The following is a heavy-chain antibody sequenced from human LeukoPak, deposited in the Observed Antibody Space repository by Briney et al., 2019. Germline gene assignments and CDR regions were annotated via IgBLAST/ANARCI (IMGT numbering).Heavy chain of an antibody. CDR2: INHSGST. CDR1: GGSFSGYY. CDR3: ARARDSDSGYFDL. J-gene: IGHJ2*01. D-gene: IGHD3-10*01. Sequence: SETLSLTCAVYGGSFSGYYWSWIRQPPGEGLEWIGEINHSGSTNYNPSLKSRVTISVDTSKNQFSLKLSSVTAADTAVYYCARARDSDSGYFDLWGRGTLVTVSS. V-gene: IGHV4-34*01.